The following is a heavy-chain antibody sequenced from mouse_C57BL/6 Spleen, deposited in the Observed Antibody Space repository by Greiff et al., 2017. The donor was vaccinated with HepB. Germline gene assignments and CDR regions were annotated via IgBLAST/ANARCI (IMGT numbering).Heavy chain of an antibody. D-gene: IGHD1-1*01. CDR1: GYTFTDYN. V-gene: IGHV1-18*01. CDR2: INPNNGGT. Sequence: VQLQQSGPELVKPGASVKIPCKASGYTFTDYNMDWVKQSHGKSLEWIGDINPNNGGTIYNQKFKGKATLTVDKSSSTAYMELRSLTSEDTAVYYCARSGITTVVASYWYFDVWGTGTTVTVSS. J-gene: IGHJ1*03. CDR3: ARSGITTVVASYWYFDV.